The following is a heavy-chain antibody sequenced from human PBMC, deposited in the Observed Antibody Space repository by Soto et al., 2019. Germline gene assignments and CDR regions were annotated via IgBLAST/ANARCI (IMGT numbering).Heavy chain of an antibody. CDR1: GLTFSSYW. CDR2: IRGDESSI. J-gene: IGHJ4*02. V-gene: IGHV3-74*01. CDR3: ARDYASLDY. D-gene: IGHD3-16*01. Sequence: PGGSLRLSCAASGLTFSSYWMHWVRQAPGKGLVWVSRIRGDESSITYADSVKGRFTISRDNAKSTLYLQMNSLRVEDTAVYYCARDYASLDYWGQGTLVTVSS.